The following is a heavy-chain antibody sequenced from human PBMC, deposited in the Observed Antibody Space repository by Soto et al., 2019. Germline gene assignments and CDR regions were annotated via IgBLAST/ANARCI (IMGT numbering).Heavy chain of an antibody. CDR3: ARDMSGGAYNYYYGMDV. CDR2: IYPGDSDT. V-gene: IGHV5-51*01. Sequence: GESLKISCKGSGYSFTSYWVGWVRQMPGKGLEWMGIIYPGDSDTRYSPSFQGQVTISADKSISTAYLQWSSLKASDTAVYYCARDMSGGAYNYYYGMDVWGQGTTVTVSS. J-gene: IGHJ6*02. D-gene: IGHD3-10*02. CDR1: GYSFTSYW.